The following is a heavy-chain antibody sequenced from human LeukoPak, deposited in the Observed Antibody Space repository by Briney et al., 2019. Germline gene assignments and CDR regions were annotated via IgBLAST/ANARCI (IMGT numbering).Heavy chain of an antibody. CDR3: AKDSRSWLLLDEGFDY. CDR1: GGTFSSYA. D-gene: IGHD3-3*01. V-gene: IGHV1-69*06. CDR2: IIPIFGTA. J-gene: IGHJ4*02. Sequence: SVKVSCKASGGTFSSYAISWVRQAPGQGLEWMGGIIPIFGTANYAQKFQGRVTITADKSTSTAYMELSSLRSEDTAVYYCAKDSRSWLLLDEGFDYWGQGTLVTVSS.